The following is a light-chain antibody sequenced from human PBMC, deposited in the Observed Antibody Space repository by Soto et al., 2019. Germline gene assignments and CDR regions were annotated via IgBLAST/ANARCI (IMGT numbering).Light chain of an antibody. Sequence: QSALTQPASVSGSPGQSITISCTGTSSDVGAYNYVSWYQQHPGKAPTLIISEVSNRTSGLSNRFSGSKSGNTASLTISGLQPEDEADYYCSSYAGSNLGVFGTGTKLTVL. CDR3: SSYAGSNLGV. CDR2: EVS. J-gene: IGLJ1*01. CDR1: SSDVGAYNY. V-gene: IGLV2-14*01.